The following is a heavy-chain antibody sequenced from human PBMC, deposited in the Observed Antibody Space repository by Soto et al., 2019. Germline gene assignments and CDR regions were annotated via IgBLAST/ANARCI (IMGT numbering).Heavy chain of an antibody. D-gene: IGHD6-19*01. CDR2: ISYDGSNK. Sequence: SGGGVVQPGRSLRLSCAASGFTFSSYGMHWVRQAPGKGLEWVAVISYDGSNKYYADSVKGRFTISRDNSKNTLYLQMNRLRAEDTAVYYCAKDGSSGWTQPFDYWGQGTLVTVSS. CDR1: GFTFSSYG. CDR3: AKDGSSGWTQPFDY. J-gene: IGHJ4*02. V-gene: IGHV3-30*18.